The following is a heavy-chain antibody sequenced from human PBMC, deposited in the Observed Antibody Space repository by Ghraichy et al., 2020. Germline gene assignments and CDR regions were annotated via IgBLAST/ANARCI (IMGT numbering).Heavy chain of an antibody. CDR1: GGSISSGGYY. V-gene: IGHV4-31*03. CDR2: IHYSGST. CDR3: ACVYYYDSSGLRY. J-gene: IGHJ4*01. Sequence: SETLSLTCTVSGGSISSGGYYWSWIRQHPGKGLEWIGYIHYSGSTYYNPSLESRITISVDTSKNQFSLKLSSVTAADTAVYYCACVYYYDSSGLRYWGHGPQVTVSS. D-gene: IGHD3-22*01.